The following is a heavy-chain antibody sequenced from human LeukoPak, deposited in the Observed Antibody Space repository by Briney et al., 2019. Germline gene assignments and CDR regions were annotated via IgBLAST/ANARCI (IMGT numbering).Heavy chain of an antibody. D-gene: IGHD3-16*01. Sequence: SETLSLTCTVSGGSISSYFWSWIRQPPGKGLEWIGYVYYSGSTNYNPSLKSRVTISVDTSKKQFSLKLSSATAADTAVYYCARVLGLSKRGLDAFDIWGQGTMVTVSS. CDR1: GGSISSYF. J-gene: IGHJ3*02. CDR2: VYYSGST. V-gene: IGHV4-59*01. CDR3: ARVLGLSKRGLDAFDI.